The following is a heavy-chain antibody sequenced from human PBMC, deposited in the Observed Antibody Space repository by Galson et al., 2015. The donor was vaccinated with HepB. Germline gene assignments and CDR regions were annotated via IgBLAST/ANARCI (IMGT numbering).Heavy chain of an antibody. D-gene: IGHD2-2*02. J-gene: IGHJ6*03. V-gene: IGHV3-NL1*01. Sequence: SLRLSCAASGFTFSSYGMHWVRQAPGKGLEWVSAISGSGGSTYYADSVKGRFTISRDNSKNTLYLQMNSLRAEDTAVYYCAKDLYREYCSSTSCYISSPYYYYYYYMDVWGKGTTVTVSS. CDR1: GFTFSSYG. CDR2: ISGSGGST. CDR3: AKDLYREYCSSTSCYISSPYYYYYYYMDV.